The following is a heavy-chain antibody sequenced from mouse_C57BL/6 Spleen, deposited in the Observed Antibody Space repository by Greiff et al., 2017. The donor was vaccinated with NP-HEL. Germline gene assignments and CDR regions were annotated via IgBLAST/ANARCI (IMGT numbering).Heavy chain of an antibody. J-gene: IGHJ2*01. Sequence: QVQLKQSGAELVRPGASVTLSCKASGYTFTDYEMHWVKQTPVHGLEWIGAIDPETGGTAYNQKFKGKAILTADKSSSTAYMELRSLTSEDSAVYYCTRSGFYGNLDYWGQGTTLTVSS. CDR2: IDPETGGT. CDR3: TRSGFYGNLDY. D-gene: IGHD2-1*01. V-gene: IGHV1-15*01. CDR1: GYTFTDYE.